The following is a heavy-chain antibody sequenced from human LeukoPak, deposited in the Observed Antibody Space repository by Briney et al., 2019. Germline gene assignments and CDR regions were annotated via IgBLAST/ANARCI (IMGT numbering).Heavy chain of an antibody. Sequence: SETLSLTCAVSGGSISDYYRGWIRQPPGKGLEWIGYFYNSGSSTYNPSLKSRVTISVDTSKEQFSLKVNSVTAADTAVYYCTRGAGWLIDYWGQGILVTVSS. D-gene: IGHD3-16*01. CDR1: GGSISDYY. CDR2: FYNSGSS. CDR3: TRGAGWLIDY. V-gene: IGHV4-59*01. J-gene: IGHJ4*02.